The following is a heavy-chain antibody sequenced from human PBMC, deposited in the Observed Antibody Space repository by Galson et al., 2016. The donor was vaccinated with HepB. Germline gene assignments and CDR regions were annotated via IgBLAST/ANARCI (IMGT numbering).Heavy chain of an antibody. CDR1: GGSFGDSY. Sequence: ETLSLTCAVYGGSFGDSYWNWVRHHPGKGLEWIGYIGYSGDLLYNPSLKGRVVISLEASTNRFYLKLTSVTVADTAVYFCARASHYNILTGLDTWGQGTLLSVSS. V-gene: IGHV4-34*10. J-gene: IGHJ5*02. CDR2: IGYSGDL. D-gene: IGHD3-9*01. CDR3: ARASHYNILTGLDT.